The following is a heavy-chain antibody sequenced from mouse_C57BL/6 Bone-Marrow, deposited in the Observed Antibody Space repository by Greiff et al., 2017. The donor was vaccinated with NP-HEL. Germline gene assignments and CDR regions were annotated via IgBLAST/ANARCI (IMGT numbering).Heavy chain of an antibody. J-gene: IGHJ4*01. CDR2: IGPGSGST. CDR3: ANRYYYGSSSGNAMDY. V-gene: IGHV1-77*01. D-gene: IGHD1-1*01. Sequence: VQLQQSGAELVKPGASVKISCKASGYTFTDYYINWVKQRPGQGLEWIGKIGPGSGSTYYNEKFKGKATLTADKSSSTAYMQLSSLTSEDSAVYFCANRYYYGSSSGNAMDYWGQGTSVTVSS. CDR1: GYTFTDYY.